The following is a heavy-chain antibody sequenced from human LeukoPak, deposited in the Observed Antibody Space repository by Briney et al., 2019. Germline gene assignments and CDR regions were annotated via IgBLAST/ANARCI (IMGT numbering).Heavy chain of an antibody. CDR2: IYYSGST. D-gene: IGHD3-22*01. J-gene: IGHJ3*02. CDR1: GGSISSSSYY. CDR3: ARIDSSGYYSLIGAFDI. V-gene: IGHV4-31*03. Sequence: PSETLSLTCTVSGGSISSSSYYWGWIRQPPGKGLEWIGYIYYSGSTYYNPSLKSRVTISLDTSENQFSLKLSSVTAADTAVYYCARIDSSGYYSLIGAFDIWGQGTMVTVSS.